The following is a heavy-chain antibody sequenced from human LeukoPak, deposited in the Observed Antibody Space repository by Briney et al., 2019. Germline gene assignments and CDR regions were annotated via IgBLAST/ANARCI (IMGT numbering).Heavy chain of an antibody. CDR2: IIPIFGTA. CDR1: GGTFSSYA. D-gene: IGHD6-19*01. Sequence: SVKVSCKASGGTFSSYAISWVRQAPEQGLEWMGGIIPIFGTANYAQKFQGRVTITADESTSTAYMELSSLRSEDTAVYYCARHAVAGTLDYWGQGTLVTVSS. CDR3: ARHAVAGTLDY. J-gene: IGHJ4*02. V-gene: IGHV1-69*13.